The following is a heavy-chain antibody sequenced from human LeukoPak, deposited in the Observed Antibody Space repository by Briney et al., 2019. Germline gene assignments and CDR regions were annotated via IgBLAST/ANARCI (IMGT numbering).Heavy chain of an antibody. V-gene: IGHV4-4*02. D-gene: IGHD3-22*01. CDR3: VRDQRYYYVSSCYYAYYYYYMDV. Sequence: PSGTLSLTCAVSGGSISSSNWWGWVRQPPGKGLEWIGEIYHSGSTNYNPSLKSRVTISVDKSKNQFSLKLSSVTAADTAGYYCVRDQRYYYVSSCYYAYYYYYMDVLGKGTTGTGSS. J-gene: IGHJ6*03. CDR2: IYHSGST. CDR1: GGSISSSNW.